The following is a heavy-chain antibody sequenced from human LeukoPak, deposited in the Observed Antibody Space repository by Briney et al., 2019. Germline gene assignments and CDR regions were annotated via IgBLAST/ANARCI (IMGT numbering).Heavy chain of an antibody. D-gene: IGHD3-22*01. CDR1: GYSISSGYY. J-gene: IGHJ4*02. CDR2: IYHSGST. Sequence: SETLSLTCAVSGYSISSGYYWGWIRQPPGKGLEWIGSIYHSGSTYYNPSLKSRVTISVDTSKNQFSLKLSSVTAADTAVYYCASHYYDSSGYYSGFDYWGQGTLVTVSS. CDR3: ASHYYDSSGYYSGFDY. V-gene: IGHV4-38-2*01.